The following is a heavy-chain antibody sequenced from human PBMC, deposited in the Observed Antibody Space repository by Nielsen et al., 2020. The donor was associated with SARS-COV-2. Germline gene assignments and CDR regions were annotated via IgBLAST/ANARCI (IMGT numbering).Heavy chain of an antibody. CDR1: GFTFDDYG. CDR3: ARGSWSYWYFDL. V-gene: IGHV4-34*01. CDR2: INHSGST. J-gene: IGHJ2*01. Sequence: ESLKISCAASGFTFDDYGMNWIRQPPGKGLEWIGEINHSGSTNYNPSLKSRVTISVDTSKNQFSLKLSSVTAADTAVYYCARGSWSYWYFDLWGRGTLVTVSS.